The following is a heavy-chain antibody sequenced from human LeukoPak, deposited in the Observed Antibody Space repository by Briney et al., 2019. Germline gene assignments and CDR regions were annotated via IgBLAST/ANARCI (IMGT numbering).Heavy chain of an antibody. CDR2: IYHSGTT. Sequence: SETLSLTCTVSGDSMTRGGYYWSWVRQHPGKGLEWVGFIYHSGTTFCNPSLESRATISVDTSQNQFSLKLTSVTAADTAVYYYARAVDYRNYFDYWGQGTLVTVSS. CDR1: GDSMTRGGYY. D-gene: IGHD4-11*01. CDR3: ARAVDYRNYFDY. V-gene: IGHV4-31*03. J-gene: IGHJ4*02.